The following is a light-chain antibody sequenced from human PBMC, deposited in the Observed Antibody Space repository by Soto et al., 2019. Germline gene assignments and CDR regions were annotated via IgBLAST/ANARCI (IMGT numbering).Light chain of an antibody. J-gene: IGKJ5*01. CDR2: DAS. CDR3: QQYNNWPPIT. Sequence: EIVMTQSPATLSVSPGERVTLSCRARQSVGSNLAWYQQTPGQAPRVVIYDASTRATGIPARFSGSGSGTEFTLTISSLQSEDFAVYFCQQYNNWPPITFGQGTRLEIK. CDR1: QSVGSN. V-gene: IGKV3-15*01.